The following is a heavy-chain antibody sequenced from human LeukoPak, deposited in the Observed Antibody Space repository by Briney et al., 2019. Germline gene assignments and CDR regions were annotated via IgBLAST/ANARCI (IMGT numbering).Heavy chain of an antibody. Sequence: ASVKVSCKASGYTFTGYYMHWVRQAPGQGLEWMGWVNPNSGGTNYAQKFQGRVTMTRDTSITTAYMELSRLSSDDTAVYYCARHPGKVTNDWYFDLWGRGTLVTVSS. J-gene: IGHJ2*01. CDR2: VNPNSGGT. CDR3: ARHPGKVTNDWYFDL. V-gene: IGHV1-2*02. D-gene: IGHD4-23*01. CDR1: GYTFTGYY.